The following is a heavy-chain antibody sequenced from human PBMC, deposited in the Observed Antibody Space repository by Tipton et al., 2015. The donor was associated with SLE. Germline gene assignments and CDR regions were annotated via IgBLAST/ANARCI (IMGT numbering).Heavy chain of an antibody. CDR2: IYHSENT. J-gene: IGHJ4*02. Sequence: TLSLTCTVSGGSISTYSWSWIRQPPGKGLEWIAYIYHSENTNYNPSLKSRVTTSVDTSKNQFSLKLTSVTAADTAVYYCARDSPTVAGTFDSWGQGTLVIVS. V-gene: IGHV4-59*03. D-gene: IGHD6-19*01. CDR1: GGSISTYS. CDR3: ARDSPTVAGTFDS.